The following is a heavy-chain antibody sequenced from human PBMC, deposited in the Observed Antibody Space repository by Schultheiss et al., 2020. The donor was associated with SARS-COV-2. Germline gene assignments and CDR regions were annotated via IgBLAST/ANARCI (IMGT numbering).Heavy chain of an antibody. CDR2: ISYDGSNK. CDR3: ARGSPYYDFWSGYYGNAFDI. J-gene: IGHJ3*02. D-gene: IGHD3-3*01. CDR1: GFTVSSNY. Sequence: GGSLRLSCAASGFTVSSNYMSWFRQAPGKGLEWVAVISYDGSNKYYADSVKGRFTISRDNSKNTLYLQMNSLRAEDTAVYYCARGSPYYDFWSGYYGNAFDIWGQGTMVTVSS. V-gene: IGHV3-30*07.